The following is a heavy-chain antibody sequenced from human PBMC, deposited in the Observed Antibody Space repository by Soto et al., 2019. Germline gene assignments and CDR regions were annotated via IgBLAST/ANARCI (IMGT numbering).Heavy chain of an antibody. V-gene: IGHV3-23*01. CDR2: ISGSGGST. J-gene: IGHJ4*02. CDR3: ATWGLEWLHSEPYYFDY. D-gene: IGHD3-3*01. CDR1: GFTFSSYA. Sequence: LRLSCAASGFTFSSYAMSWVRQAPGKGLEWVSAISGSGGSTYYADSVKGRFTISRDNSKNTLYLQMNSLRAEDTAVYYCATWGLEWLHSEPYYFDYWGQGTLVTVSS.